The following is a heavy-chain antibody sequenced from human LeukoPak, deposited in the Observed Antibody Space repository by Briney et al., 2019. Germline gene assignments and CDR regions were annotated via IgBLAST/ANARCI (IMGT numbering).Heavy chain of an antibody. Sequence: PGGSLRLSCAASGFTVSSNYMSWVRQAPGKGLEWVSVIYSGGSTYYADSVKGRFTISKDNSKNTLYLQMNSLRAEDTAVYYCAREPTSDAFDIWGQGTLVTVSS. CDR1: GFTVSSNY. V-gene: IGHV3-66*01. J-gene: IGHJ3*02. CDR3: AREPTSDAFDI. CDR2: IYSGGST. D-gene: IGHD5-12*01.